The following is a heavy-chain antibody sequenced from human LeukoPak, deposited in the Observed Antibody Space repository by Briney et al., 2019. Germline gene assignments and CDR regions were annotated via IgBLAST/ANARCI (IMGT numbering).Heavy chain of an antibody. CDR2: IIPIFGTA. D-gene: IGHD3-22*01. CDR3: AREWGHDSSGYYYAY. Sequence: ASVKVSCKASGGTFSSYTISWVRQAPGQGLEWMGGIIPIFGTANYAQKFQGRVTITADESTSTACMELSSLRSEDTAVYHCAREWGHDSSGYYYAYWGQGTLVTVSS. CDR1: GGTFSSYT. V-gene: IGHV1-69*13. J-gene: IGHJ4*02.